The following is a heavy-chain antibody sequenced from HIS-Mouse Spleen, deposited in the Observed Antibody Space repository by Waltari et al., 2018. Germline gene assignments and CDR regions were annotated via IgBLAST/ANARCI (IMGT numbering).Heavy chain of an antibody. V-gene: IGHV3-53*02. CDR3: ARHYYYGSGSYYFDY. CDR2: IYSGGST. CDR1: GFTVSSNY. J-gene: IGHJ4*02. Sequence: EVQLVETGGGLIQPGGSLRLSCAASGFTVSSNYMSWVRQAPGKGLEWVSVIYSGGSTYYADSVKGRFTISRDNSKNTLYLQMNSLRAEDTAVYYCARHYYYGSGSYYFDYWGQGTLVTVYS. D-gene: IGHD3-10*01.